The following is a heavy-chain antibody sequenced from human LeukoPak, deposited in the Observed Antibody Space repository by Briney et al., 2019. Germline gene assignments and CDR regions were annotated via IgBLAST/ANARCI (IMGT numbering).Heavy chain of an antibody. CDR1: GYTFTSYG. CDR2: ISAYNGNT. CDR3: ARVEIPHMITFGGVIVHRSGVYYMDV. V-gene: IGHV1-18*01. Sequence: ASVKVSCKASGYTFTSYGISWVRQAPGQGLEWMGWISAYNGNTNYAQKLQGRVTMTTDTSTSTAYMELNRLRSDDTAVYYCARVEIPHMITFGGVIVHRSGVYYMDVWGKGTTVTVSS. D-gene: IGHD3-16*02. J-gene: IGHJ6*03.